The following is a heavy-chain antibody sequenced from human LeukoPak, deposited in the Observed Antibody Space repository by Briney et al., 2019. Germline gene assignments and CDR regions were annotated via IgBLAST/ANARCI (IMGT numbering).Heavy chain of an antibody. CDR1: GGSFSGYY. J-gene: IGHJ5*02. D-gene: IGHD2-15*01. CDR2: INHSGST. CDR3: ARASGGSCYSYYNWFDP. V-gene: IGHV4-34*01. Sequence: SETLSPTCAVYGGSFSGYYWSWIRQPPGKGLEWIGEINHSGSTNYNPSLKSRVTISVDTSKNQFSLKLSSVTAADTAVYYCARASGGSCYSYYNWFDPWGQGTLVTVSS.